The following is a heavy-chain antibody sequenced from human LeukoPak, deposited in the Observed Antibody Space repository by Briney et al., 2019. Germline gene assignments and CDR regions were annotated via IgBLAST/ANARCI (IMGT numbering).Heavy chain of an antibody. CDR1: GFTFSDYY. V-gene: IGHV3-11*01. D-gene: IGHD5-18*01. CDR2: ISSSGSTT. J-gene: IGHJ4*02. Sequence: PGGSLRLSCAASGFTFSDYYMSWIRQAPGKGLGWVSYISSSGSTTYYADSVKGRSTISRDNAKNSLYLQMSSLRAEDTAVYYCAKDYHRYSYGLDWGQGTLVTVSS. CDR3: AKDYHRYSYGLD.